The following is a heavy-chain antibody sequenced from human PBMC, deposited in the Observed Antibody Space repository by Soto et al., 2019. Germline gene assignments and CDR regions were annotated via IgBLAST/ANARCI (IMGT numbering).Heavy chain of an antibody. CDR1: GFTFSRHA. V-gene: IGHV3-30*04. CDR3: ARKRNGGVHDSFDS. CDR2: ISRDGSYI. Sequence: VGSPRLSCAGSGFTFSRHAIHWVRLTPGRGLEWVLAISRDGSYIYYTDSVKGRFTVSRDNSKNTVFVQMNRLIPDDTALYFCARKRNGGVHDSFDSWGQGTWVTVSS. D-gene: IGHD3-3*01. J-gene: IGHJ5*01.